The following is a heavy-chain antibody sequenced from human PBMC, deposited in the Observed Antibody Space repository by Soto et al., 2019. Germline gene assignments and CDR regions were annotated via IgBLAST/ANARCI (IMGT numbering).Heavy chain of an antibody. CDR2: ISSSSSTI. J-gene: IGHJ6*03. Sequence: EVQLAESGGGLVQPGGSLRLTCAASGFTFSSYSMNWVRHAPGKGLEWVSYISSSSSTIYDADSVKGRFTISRDNAKNSLYLQMHSLSAEDTAVYYCARPRPGYCSGGSCYYYYMDFWGNGTTVTVSS. D-gene: IGHD2-15*01. V-gene: IGHV3-48*01. CDR1: GFTFSSYS. CDR3: ARPRPGYCSGGSCYYYYMDF.